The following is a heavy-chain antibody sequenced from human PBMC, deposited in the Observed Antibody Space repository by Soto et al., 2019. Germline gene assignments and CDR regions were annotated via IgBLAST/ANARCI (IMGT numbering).Heavy chain of an antibody. Sequence: ASVKVSCKASGHTFTNFGIAWVRRAPGQGLEWMGWISPYKGNTHYAQKFQGRVTMTTDTSTSTAYMELRSLRSDDTAVYYCARDLDGSGSYYTDYWGQGTLVTVS. V-gene: IGHV1-18*01. CDR2: ISPYKGNT. J-gene: IGHJ4*02. CDR1: GHTFTNFG. CDR3: ARDLDGSGSYYTDY. D-gene: IGHD3-10*01.